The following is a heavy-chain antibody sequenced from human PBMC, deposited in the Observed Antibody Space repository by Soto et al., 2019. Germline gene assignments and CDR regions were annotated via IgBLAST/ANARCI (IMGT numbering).Heavy chain of an antibody. J-gene: IGHJ4*02. CDR3: ARKPHVTGTIY. Sequence: GGSLRLSCAASGFTFSSYAMSWVRQAPGKGLEWVSAISGSGGSTYYADSVKGRFTISRDNSKNTLYLQMNSLRAEDTAVYYCARKPHVTGTIYWGQGTLVTVSS. V-gene: IGHV3-23*01. D-gene: IGHD1-20*01. CDR2: ISGSGGST. CDR1: GFTFSSYA.